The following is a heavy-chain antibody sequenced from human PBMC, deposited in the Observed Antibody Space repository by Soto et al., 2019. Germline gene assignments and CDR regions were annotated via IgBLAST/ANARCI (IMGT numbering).Heavy chain of an antibody. CDR2: IYPGDSGT. J-gene: IGHJ5*02. CDR1: GYSFTSYW. CDR3: ARTSYYGSGYRAHWSDP. Sequence: ESLKISCKGSGYSFTSYWIGWVRQMPGKGLEWMGIIYPGDSGTRYSPSFQGQVTISADKSISTAYLQWSSLKASDTAMYYCARTSYYGSGYRAHWSDPWGQGTLVNVSS. D-gene: IGHD3-10*01. V-gene: IGHV5-51*01.